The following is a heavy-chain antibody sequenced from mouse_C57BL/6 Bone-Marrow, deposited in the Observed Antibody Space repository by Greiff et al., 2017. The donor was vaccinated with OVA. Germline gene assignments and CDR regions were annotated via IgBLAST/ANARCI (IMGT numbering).Heavy chain of an antibody. V-gene: IGHV1-50*01. D-gene: IGHD2-4*01. Sequence: QVQLQQPGAELVKPGASVKLSCKASGYTFTSYWMQWVKQRPGQGLEWTGEIDPSDSYTNYNQKFKGKATLTVDTSSSTAYMQLSSLTSEDSAVYYCARRGDYAYYYAMDYWGQGTSVTVSS. J-gene: IGHJ4*01. CDR2: IDPSDSYT. CDR3: ARRGDYAYYYAMDY. CDR1: GYTFTSYW.